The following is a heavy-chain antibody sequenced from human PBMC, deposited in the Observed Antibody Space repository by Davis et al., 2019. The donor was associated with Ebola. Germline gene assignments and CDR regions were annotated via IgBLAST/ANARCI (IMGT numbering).Heavy chain of an antibody. J-gene: IGHJ3*02. V-gene: IGHV4-59*12. CDR2: IYYSGST. CDR3: AREAGGGAFDI. D-gene: IGHD3-16*01. CDR1: GGSISSYY. Sequence: SETLSLTCTVSGGSISSYYWSWIRQPPGKGLEWIGYIYYSGSTNYNPSLKSRVIISRDTSKNQFSLKLSSVTAADTAVYYCAREAGGGAFDIWGQGTMITVSS.